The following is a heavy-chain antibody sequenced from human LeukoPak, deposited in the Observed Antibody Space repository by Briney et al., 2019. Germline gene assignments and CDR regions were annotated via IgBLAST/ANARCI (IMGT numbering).Heavy chain of an antibody. D-gene: IGHD3-16*01. V-gene: IGHV1-2*02. J-gene: IGHJ3*02. CDR1: GYTFTSYY. CDR2: INPNSGGT. Sequence: ASVKVSCKASGYTFTSYYMHWVRQAPGQGLEWMGWINPNSGGTNYAQKFQGRVTMTRDTSISTAYMELRRLRSDDTAVYYCARADYDYIAFDIWGQGTMVTVSS. CDR3: ARADYDYIAFDI.